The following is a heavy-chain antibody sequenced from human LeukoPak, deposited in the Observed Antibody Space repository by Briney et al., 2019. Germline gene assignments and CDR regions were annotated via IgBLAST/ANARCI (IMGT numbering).Heavy chain of an antibody. CDR2: IRYDGSNK. CDR3: ARSIAVGYWFDP. D-gene: IGHD6-19*01. CDR1: GFTFSSYG. V-gene: IGHV3-30*02. J-gene: IGHJ5*02. Sequence: GGSLRLSCAASGFTFSSYGMHWVRQAPGKGLEWVAFIRYDGSNKYYADSVKGRFTISRDNSKNTLNLQMNSLRAEDTAVYYCARSIAVGYWFDPWGQGTLVTVSS.